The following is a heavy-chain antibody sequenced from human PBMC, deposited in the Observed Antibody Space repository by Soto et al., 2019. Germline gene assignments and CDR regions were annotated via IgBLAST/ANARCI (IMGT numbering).Heavy chain of an antibody. J-gene: IGHJ4*02. V-gene: IGHV3-23*01. Sequence: EVHLLESGGGLVQPGGSLTLSCAASGFRFGSYAMFWVRQAPGKGLEWVSAITSGGDRLYFVESVKGRFTICRDNSRNIPYLQLNSLRVDDTAVYFCTNGPLNTGDNWGQGTLVTVSS. CDR1: GFRFGSYA. CDR3: TNGPLNTGDN. D-gene: IGHD4-4*01. CDR2: ITSGGDRL.